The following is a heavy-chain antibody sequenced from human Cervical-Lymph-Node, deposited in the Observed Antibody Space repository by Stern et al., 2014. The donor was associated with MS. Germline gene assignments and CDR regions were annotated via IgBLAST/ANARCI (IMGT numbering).Heavy chain of an antibody. D-gene: IGHD3-3*01. Sequence: QVQLLQPGAEVKKPGSSVKVSCKASGGALTSYAISWVRQAPGQGLEWMGGIIPLFGTANYAQIFQGRVTISADESTNTVYMEMSSLRSEDTAVYYCARDDEAIFALDVWGQGTAVTVS. CDR1: GGALTSYA. V-gene: IGHV1-69*01. CDR3: ARDDEAIFALDV. J-gene: IGHJ6*02. CDR2: IIPLFGTA.